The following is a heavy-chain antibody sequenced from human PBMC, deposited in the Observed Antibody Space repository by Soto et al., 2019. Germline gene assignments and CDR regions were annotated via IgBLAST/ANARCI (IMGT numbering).Heavy chain of an antibody. CDR1: GFTFSRQA. D-gene: IGHD2-15*01. CDR3: ATGFLGLCTGGNCPLDY. V-gene: IGHV3-33*01. J-gene: IGHJ4*02. CDR2: IWYHGIDK. Sequence: QVQLVESGGGVVPPERSLRLSCVASGFTFSRQAMHWVRQAPGRGLEWVAVIWYHGIDKYYADSVKGRFTISRDNSKNTVYLQMNSLRGEDTAVYYCATGFLGLCTGGNCPLDYWGQGTLVTVSS.